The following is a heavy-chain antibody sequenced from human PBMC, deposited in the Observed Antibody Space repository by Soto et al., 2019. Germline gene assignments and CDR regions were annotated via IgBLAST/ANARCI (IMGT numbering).Heavy chain of an antibody. J-gene: IGHJ4*02. CDR1: GDSINNRSYY. CDR3: ARQRTSVVTQAYFDS. V-gene: IGHV4-39*01. D-gene: IGHD2-21*02. Sequence: SETLSLTCTVTGDSINNRSYYWGWIRQPPGKGLEWIGSIYYSGSTYNNPSLKSRVSMSVDTSKNQFSLKLRSVTAADTALYYCARQRTSVVTQAYFDSWGQGSMVTVS. CDR2: IYYSGST.